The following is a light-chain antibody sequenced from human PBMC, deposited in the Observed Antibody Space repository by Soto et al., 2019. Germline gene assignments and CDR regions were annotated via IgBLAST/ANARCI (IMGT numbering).Light chain of an antibody. J-gene: IGLJ1*01. CDR2: EVV. CDR1: KNDIGVYDF. CDR3: KSYAGSNTYV. Sequence: QSVLTQPPSASGSPGQSVTISCTGTKNDIGVYDFVSWYQHHPGKAPRLILYEVVQRPSGVPDRFSGSKSSNTASLPVSGLQAADEADYFCKSYAGSNTYVFGSGTKVTV. V-gene: IGLV2-8*01.